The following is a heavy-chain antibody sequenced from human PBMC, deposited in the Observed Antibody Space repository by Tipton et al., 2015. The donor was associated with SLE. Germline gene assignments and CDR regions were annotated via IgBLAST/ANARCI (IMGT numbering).Heavy chain of an antibody. D-gene: IGHD6-13*01. CDR1: GGSISSYY. J-gene: IGHJ4*02. V-gene: IGHV4-59*12. Sequence: TLSLTCTVSGGSISSYYWSWIRQPPGKGLEWIGYICYSGSTNYNPSLKSRVTISVDTSKNQFSLKLSSVTAADTAVYYCARASRGSSWYYFDYWGQGTLVTVSS. CDR3: ARASRGSSWYYFDY. CDR2: ICYSGST.